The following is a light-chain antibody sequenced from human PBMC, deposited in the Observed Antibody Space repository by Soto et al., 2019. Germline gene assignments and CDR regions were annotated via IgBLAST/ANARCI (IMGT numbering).Light chain of an antibody. CDR3: QRRSNWPHP. Sequence: EIVLTQSPATLSLSPGERATLSCRASQSVSSYLAWYQQKPGQAPRLLIFDASNRAAGIPARFSGSGSGTDVTLTISSLEPDDFAVYYGQRRSNWPHPFGEGTKLEI. J-gene: IGKJ2*01. CDR2: DAS. CDR1: QSVSSY. V-gene: IGKV3-11*01.